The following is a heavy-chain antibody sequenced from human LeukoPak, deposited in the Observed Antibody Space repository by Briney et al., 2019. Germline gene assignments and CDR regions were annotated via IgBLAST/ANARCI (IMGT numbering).Heavy chain of an antibody. CDR2: FDPEDGET. CDR3: ARGAIVVVPGALFYYYMDV. D-gene: IGHD2-2*01. J-gene: IGHJ6*03. V-gene: IGHV1-24*01. CDR1: GYTLTELS. Sequence: ASVKVSCKVSGYTLTELSMHWVRQAPGKGLEWMGGFDPEDGETIYAQKFQGRVTITTDESTSTAYMELSSLRSEDTAVYFCARGAIVVVPGALFYYYMDVWGKGTTVTVSS.